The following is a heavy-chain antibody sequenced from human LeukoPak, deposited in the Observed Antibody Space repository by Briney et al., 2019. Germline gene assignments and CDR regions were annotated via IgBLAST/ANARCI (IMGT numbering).Heavy chain of an antibody. CDR3: ARGFGAYYDFWSGYTY. V-gene: IGHV4-34*01. CDR1: GGSFSGYY. D-gene: IGHD3-3*01. Sequence: SETLSLTCAVYGGSFSGYYWSWIRQPPGKGLEWIGEINHSGSTNYNPSLKSRVTISVDTSKNQFSLKLSSVTAADTAVYYCARGFGAYYDFWSGYTYWGQGTLVTVSS. J-gene: IGHJ4*02. CDR2: INHSGST.